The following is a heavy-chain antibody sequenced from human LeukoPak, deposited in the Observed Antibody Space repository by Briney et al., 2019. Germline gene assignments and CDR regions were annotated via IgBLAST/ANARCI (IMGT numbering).Heavy chain of an antibody. Sequence: ASVKVSCKAFGGIFSSYAVGWVRPAPGQGLEWVGGIIPMFGTANYAHKFQGRVTLTTHESTSPPYMELGSLLSDDTAVYYCGRDRSPHYEFWRGYYFDPWGQGTLVTVSA. J-gene: IGHJ5*02. V-gene: IGHV1-69*05. D-gene: IGHD3-3*01. CDR3: GRDRSPHYEFWRGYYFDP. CDR1: GGIFSSYA. CDR2: IIPMFGTA.